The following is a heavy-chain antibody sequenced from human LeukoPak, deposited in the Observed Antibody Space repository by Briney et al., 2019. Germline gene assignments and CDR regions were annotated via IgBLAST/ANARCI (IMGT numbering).Heavy chain of an antibody. D-gene: IGHD2-15*01. CDR3: ARTCCSETSKFDY. J-gene: IGHJ4*02. Sequence: ASVKVSCKASGYTFTSYYMHWVRQAPGQGLELMGVINPSGDGTSYPQKFQGRVTMTRNVSTSTVYMDLSSLRPDDTAVYYCARTCCSETSKFDYWGQGSLVTVSS. CDR1: GYTFTSYY. V-gene: IGHV1-46*01. CDR2: INPSGDGT.